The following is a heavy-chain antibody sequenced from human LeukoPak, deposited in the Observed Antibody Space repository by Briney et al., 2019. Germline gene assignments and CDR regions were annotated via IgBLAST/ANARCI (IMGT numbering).Heavy chain of an antibody. CDR3: ARDSVVVVPAAMGDYYGMDV. CDR2: ISSSSSYI. V-gene: IGHV3-21*01. J-gene: IGHJ6*04. D-gene: IGHD2-2*01. CDR1: GFTFSSYS. Sequence: GGSLRLSCAASGFTFSSYSMNWVRQAPGKGLEWVSSISSSSSYIYYADSVKGRFTISRDNAKNSLYLQMNSLRAEDTAVYYCARDSVVVVPAAMGDYYGMDVWGKGTTVTVSS.